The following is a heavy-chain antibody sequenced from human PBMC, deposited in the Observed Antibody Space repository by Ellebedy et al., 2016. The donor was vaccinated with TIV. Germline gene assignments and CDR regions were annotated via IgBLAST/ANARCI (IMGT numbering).Heavy chain of an antibody. D-gene: IGHD3-3*01. CDR1: GGSISSYY. CDR2: IYYSGST. V-gene: IGHV4-59*08. J-gene: IGHJ3*02. CDR3: ATGRLPGVRHAFDI. Sequence: MPSETLSLTCTVSGGSISSYYWSWIRQPPGKGLGWIGYIYYSGSTNYNPSLKSRVTISVDTSKNQFSLKLSSVTAADTAVYYCATGRLPGVRHAFDIWGQGTMVTVSS.